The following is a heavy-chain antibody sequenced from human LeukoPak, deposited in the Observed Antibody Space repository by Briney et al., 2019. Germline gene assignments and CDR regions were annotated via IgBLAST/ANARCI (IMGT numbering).Heavy chain of an antibody. CDR2: IYYSGST. Sequence: ASETLSLTCTVSGGSISSYYWSWIRQPPGKGLEWIGYIYYSGSTNYNPSLKSRVTISVDTSKNQFSLKLSSVTAADTAVYYCARDKFGYSGCDYYYGMDVWGQGTTVTVSS. CDR3: ARDKFGYSGCDYYYGMDV. D-gene: IGHD5-12*01. J-gene: IGHJ6*02. V-gene: IGHV4-59*01. CDR1: GGSISSYY.